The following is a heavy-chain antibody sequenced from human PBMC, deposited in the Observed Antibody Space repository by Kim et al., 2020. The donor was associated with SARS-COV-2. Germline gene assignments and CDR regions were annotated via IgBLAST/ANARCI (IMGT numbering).Heavy chain of an antibody. CDR3: ARDQVAAPYYYYGMDV. Sequence: SGQGQFTTSRDNGKNSLYLKMHSLRAEDTAVYYCARDQVAAPYYYYGMDVWGQGTTVTVSS. J-gene: IGHJ6*02. D-gene: IGHD6-13*01. V-gene: IGHV3-11*05.